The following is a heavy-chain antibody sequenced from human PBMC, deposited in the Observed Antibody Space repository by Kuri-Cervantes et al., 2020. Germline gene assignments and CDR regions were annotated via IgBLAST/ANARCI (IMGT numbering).Heavy chain of an antibody. CDR2: LYNSGST. CDR1: GVSISPYY. Sequence: SETLSLTCSISGVSISPYYWSWIRQPPGKGLEWIGYLYNSGSTSYNPSLKSRVTISVDTSKSQFSLNLTSVTGADTAFYYCARQTLPTGTQHFDSWGQGTLVTVSS. CDR3: ARQTLPTGTQHFDS. J-gene: IGHJ4*02. V-gene: IGHV4-59*08. D-gene: IGHD3-10*01.